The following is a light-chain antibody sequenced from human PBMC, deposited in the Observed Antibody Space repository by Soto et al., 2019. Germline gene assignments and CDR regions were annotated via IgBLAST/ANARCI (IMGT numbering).Light chain of an antibody. Sequence: QSVLTQPPSASGTPGQRVTISCSGSSSNIGSNTVNWYQQLPGTAPKLLIYSNNQRPSGVPDRFSGSKSGTSASLAISGLQSEDEADYYCAPWDDKVVFGTGTKVTVL. CDR3: APWDDKVV. V-gene: IGLV1-44*01. J-gene: IGLJ1*01. CDR2: SNN. CDR1: SSNIGSNT.